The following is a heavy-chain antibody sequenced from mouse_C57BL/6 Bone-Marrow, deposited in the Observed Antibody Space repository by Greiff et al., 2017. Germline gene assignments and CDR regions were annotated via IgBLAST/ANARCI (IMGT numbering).Heavy chain of an antibody. Sequence: QVTLKVSGPGILQSSQTLSLTCSFSGFSLSTSGMGVSWIRQPSGKGLEWLAHIYWDDDKRYHPSLKSRLQISKATSRNQVFLKITRVDTADTATYYCARRVYDGYDGYFDVWGTGTTVTVSS. V-gene: IGHV8-12*01. D-gene: IGHD2-3*01. J-gene: IGHJ1*03. CDR2: IYWDDDK. CDR1: GFSLSTSGMG. CDR3: ARRVYDGYDGYFDV.